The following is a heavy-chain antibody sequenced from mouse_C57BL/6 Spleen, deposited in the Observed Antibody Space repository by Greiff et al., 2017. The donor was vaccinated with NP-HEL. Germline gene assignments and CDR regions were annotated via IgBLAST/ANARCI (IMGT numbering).Heavy chain of an antibody. V-gene: IGHV1-81*01. CDR1: GYTFTSYG. CDR2: IYPRSGNT. J-gene: IGHJ3*01. D-gene: IGHD2-4*01. CDR3: AREGIYYDYWFAY. Sequence: QVQLQQSGAELARPGASVKLSCKASGYTFTSYGISWVKQRTGQGLEWIGEIYPRSGNTYYNEKFKGKATLTADKSSSTAYMELRSLTSEDSAVYVCAREGIYYDYWFAYWGQGTLVTVSA.